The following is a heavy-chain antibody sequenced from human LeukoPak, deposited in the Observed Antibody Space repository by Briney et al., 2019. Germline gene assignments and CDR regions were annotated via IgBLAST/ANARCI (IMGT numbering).Heavy chain of an antibody. J-gene: IGHJ4*02. Sequence: PGGFLRLSCAASGFTFSSYAMSWVRQAPGKGLEWVSTITVSGGSTYYADSVKGRFTISRDNSKNTLDLQMNSLRAEDTAVYYCAKANWGSGYWGQGTLVTVSS. CDR3: AKANWGSGY. CDR1: GFTFSSYA. D-gene: IGHD7-27*01. V-gene: IGHV3-23*01. CDR2: ITVSGGST.